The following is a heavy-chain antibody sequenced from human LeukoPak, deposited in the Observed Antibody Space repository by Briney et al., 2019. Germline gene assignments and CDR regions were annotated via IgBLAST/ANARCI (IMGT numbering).Heavy chain of an antibody. CDR2: INPKSGVT. Sequence: ASVKVSCKASGYTFTVYYMNWVRQAPGQELEWMGWINPKSGVTNYAQTLQGRVTMTRDTSISTTYIELSRLRSDDTAMYYCASCLRNLDVYYFDNWGQGALVTVSS. CDR1: GYTFTVYY. D-gene: IGHD3-9*01. J-gene: IGHJ4*02. V-gene: IGHV1-2*02. CDR3: ASCLRNLDVYYFDN.